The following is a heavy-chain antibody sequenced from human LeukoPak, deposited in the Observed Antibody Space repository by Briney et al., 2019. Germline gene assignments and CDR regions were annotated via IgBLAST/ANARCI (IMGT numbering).Heavy chain of an antibody. J-gene: IGHJ4*02. CDR2: IHYSGRT. CDR3: ARLVGSSWYHEVLRGRDY. CDR1: GGSISSSSFY. Sequence: SETLSLTCTVSGGSISSSSFYWGWIRQPPGKGLEWIGYIHYSGRTYYNPSLKSRVTISVDTSKNQFSLKLSSVTVVDTAIYYCARLVGSSWYHEVLRGRDYWGQGTLVTVSS. D-gene: IGHD6-13*01. V-gene: IGHV4-39*01.